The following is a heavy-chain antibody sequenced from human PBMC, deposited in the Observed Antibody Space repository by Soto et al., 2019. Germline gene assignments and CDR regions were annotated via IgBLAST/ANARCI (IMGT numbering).Heavy chain of an antibody. CDR3: ARDGAPQTRYCSSTSCYPGSSWFDP. Sequence: GGSLRLSCAASGFTFSSYGMHWVRQAPGKGLEWVAVIWYDGSNKYYADSVKGRFTISRDNSKNTLYLQMNSLRAEDTAVYYCARDGAPQTRYCSSTSCYPGSSWFDPWGQGTLVTVSS. V-gene: IGHV3-33*01. J-gene: IGHJ5*02. D-gene: IGHD2-2*01. CDR2: IWYDGSNK. CDR1: GFTFSSYG.